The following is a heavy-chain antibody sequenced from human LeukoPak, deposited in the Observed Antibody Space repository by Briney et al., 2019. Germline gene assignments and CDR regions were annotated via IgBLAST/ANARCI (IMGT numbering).Heavy chain of an antibody. D-gene: IGHD3-3*01. V-gene: IGHV1-2*02. Sequence: ASVKVSCKASGYTFTSYGISWVRQAPGQGLEWMGWINPNSGGTNYAQKFQGRVTMTRDTSISTAYMELSRLRSDDTAVYYCARDPASWGFWSGYSYYYMDVWGKGTTVTVSS. CDR2: INPNSGGT. J-gene: IGHJ6*03. CDR1: GYTFTSYG. CDR3: ARDPASWGFWSGYSYYYMDV.